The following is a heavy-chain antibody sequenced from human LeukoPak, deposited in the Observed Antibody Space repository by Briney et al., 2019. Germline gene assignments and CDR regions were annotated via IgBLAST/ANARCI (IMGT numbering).Heavy chain of an antibody. D-gene: IGHD2-2*01. V-gene: IGHV4-38-2*01. Sequence: PSETLSLTCAVSGYSISSGYYWGWIRQPPGKGLEWIGSIYHSGSTYYNPSLKSRVTISVDTSKNQFSLKLSSVTAADTAVYYCARVWPGYCSSTSCYVAYNWFDPWGQGTLVTVSS. CDR3: ARVWPGYCSSTSCYVAYNWFDP. CDR2: IYHSGST. CDR1: GYSISSGYY. J-gene: IGHJ5*02.